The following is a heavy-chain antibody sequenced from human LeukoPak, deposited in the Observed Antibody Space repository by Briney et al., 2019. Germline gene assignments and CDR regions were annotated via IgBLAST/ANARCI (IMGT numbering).Heavy chain of an antibody. CDR1: GFTFNKDW. J-gene: IGHJ4*02. Sequence: GGSLRLTCEASGFTFNKDWMSWVRQAPGKGLEWVSYISSSSSTIYYADSVKGRFTISRDNAKNSLYLQMNSLRAEDTAVYYCARVNYGPIDYWGQGTLVTVSS. CDR2: ISSSSSTI. CDR3: ARVNYGPIDY. D-gene: IGHD3-10*01. V-gene: IGHV3-48*01.